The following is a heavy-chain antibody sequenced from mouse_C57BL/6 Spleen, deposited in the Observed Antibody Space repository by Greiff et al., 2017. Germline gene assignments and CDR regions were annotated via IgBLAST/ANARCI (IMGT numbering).Heavy chain of an antibody. Sequence: QVQLQQPGAELVMPGASVKLSCKASGYTFTSYWMHWVKQRPGQGLEWIGEIDPSDSYTNYNQTFKGKSTLTVDKSSSTAYMQLSSLTSEDSAVYYCARKLGREDYFDYGGQGTTLTVSS. CDR1: GYTFTSYW. CDR3: ARKLGREDYFDY. D-gene: IGHD4-1*01. V-gene: IGHV1-69*01. CDR2: IDPSDSYT. J-gene: IGHJ2*01.